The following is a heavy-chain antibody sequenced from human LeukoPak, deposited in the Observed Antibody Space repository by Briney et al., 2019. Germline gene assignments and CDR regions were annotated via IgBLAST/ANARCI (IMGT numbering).Heavy chain of an antibody. CDR3: AKGSSGGRPYYFDY. Sequence: PGGSLRLSCVASGFTFRNYAMSWVRQSPGKGLEWISAISNDGVYTFHADSVKGRLTISRDNSKNTLYLQMDSLRAEDTAIYYCAKGSSGGRPYYFDYWGQVTLVTVSS. CDR2: ISNDGVYT. D-gene: IGHD3-22*01. V-gene: IGHV3-23*01. CDR1: GFTFRNYA. J-gene: IGHJ4*02.